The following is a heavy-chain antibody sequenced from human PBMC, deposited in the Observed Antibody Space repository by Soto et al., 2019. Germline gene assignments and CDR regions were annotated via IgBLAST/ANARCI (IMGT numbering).Heavy chain of an antibody. CDR1: GYTFSTYG. V-gene: IGHV1-18*01. CDR2: ISGFNGHT. D-gene: IGHD3-22*01. Sequence: QVHLVQSGGDVKKPGASVKVSCKTSGYTFSTYGISWVRQAPGQGLEWMGWISGFNGHTKSAQKFQGRLTMTTDTSTSTAYMELKSLKSDDTAIYYCARDRSHYDSKDYCGQGTLVTVSS. CDR3: ARDRSHYDSKDY. J-gene: IGHJ4*02.